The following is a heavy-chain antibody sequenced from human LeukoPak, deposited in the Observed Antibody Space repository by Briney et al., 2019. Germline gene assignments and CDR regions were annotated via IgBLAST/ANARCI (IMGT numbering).Heavy chain of an antibody. CDR3: ARGGSGYVY. J-gene: IGHJ4*02. Sequence: SETLSLTCGVSGGSIDSTNYWSWIRQPPGKGLEWIGEINHSGSTNYNPSLKSRVTISVDTSKNQFSLKLTSVTAADTAVYYCARGGSGYVYWGQGTLVTVSS. CDR2: INHSGST. D-gene: IGHD3-22*01. CDR1: GGSIDSTNY. V-gene: IGHV4-34*01.